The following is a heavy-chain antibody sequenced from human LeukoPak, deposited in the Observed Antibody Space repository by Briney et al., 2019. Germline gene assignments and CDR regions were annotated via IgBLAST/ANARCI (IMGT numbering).Heavy chain of an antibody. V-gene: IGHV4-31*03. CDR3: ARGKRGSCYDP. Sequence: PSQTLSLTCTVSGGSISSGGYYWSWIRQHPGKGLEWIGYIYYSGSTYYNPSLKSRVTISVETSKNQFSLKLSSVTAADTAVYYCARGKRGSCYDPWGQGTLVTVSS. D-gene: IGHD2-15*01. CDR1: GGSISSGGYY. J-gene: IGHJ5*02. CDR2: IYYSGST.